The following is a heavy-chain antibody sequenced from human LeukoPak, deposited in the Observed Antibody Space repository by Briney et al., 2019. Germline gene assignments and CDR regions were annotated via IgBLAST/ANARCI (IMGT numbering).Heavy chain of an antibody. CDR2: INHSGST. Sequence: PSETLSLTCAVYGGSFSGYYWSWIRQPPGKGLEWIGEINHSGSTNYNPSLKSRVTIPVDTSKNQFSLKLSSVTAADTAVYYCARRLLRGYSGYPPTADGAFDIWGQGTMVTVSS. J-gene: IGHJ3*02. CDR3: ARRLLRGYSGYPPTADGAFDI. V-gene: IGHV4-34*01. CDR1: GGSFSGYY. D-gene: IGHD5-12*01.